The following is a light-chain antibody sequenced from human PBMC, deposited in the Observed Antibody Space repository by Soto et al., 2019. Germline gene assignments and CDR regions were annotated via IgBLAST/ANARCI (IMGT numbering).Light chain of an antibody. CDR3: QQLNSYPRIT. V-gene: IGKV1-9*01. J-gene: IGKJ4*01. CDR2: AAS. CDR1: QGLSSY. Sequence: DIQLTQCPSLLSSSVWDRVTITCRASQGLSSYLAWYQQKPGKAPKLLIYAASTLQSGVPSRFSGSGSGTEFTLTISSLQPEDFATYYCQQLNSYPRITFGGGTKV.